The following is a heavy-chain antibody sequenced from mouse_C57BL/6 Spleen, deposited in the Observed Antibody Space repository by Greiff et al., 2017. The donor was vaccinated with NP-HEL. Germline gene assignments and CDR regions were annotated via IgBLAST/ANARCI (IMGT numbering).Heavy chain of an antibody. J-gene: IGHJ3*01. CDR2: INPNNGGT. CDR1: GYTFTDYN. Sequence: VQLQQSGPELVKPGASVKIPCKASGYTFTDYNMDWVKQSPGKSLEWIGDINPNNGGTIYNQKFKGKATLTVDKSSSTAYMELRSLTSEDTAVYCCARAPKALAWFAYWGQGTLVTVSA. CDR3: ARAPKALAWFAY. D-gene: IGHD3-1*01. V-gene: IGHV1-18*01.